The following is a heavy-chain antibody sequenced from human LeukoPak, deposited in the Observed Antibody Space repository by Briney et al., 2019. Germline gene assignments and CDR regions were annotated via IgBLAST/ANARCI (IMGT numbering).Heavy chain of an antibody. CDR1: GFTFSSYA. CDR3: ARGGYYDSRVPQYAFDI. V-gene: IGHV3-23*01. D-gene: IGHD3-22*01. Sequence: PGGSLRLSCAASGFTFSSYAMSWVRQAPGKGLEWVSAISGSGGSTYYADSVKGRFTISRDNSKNTLYLQMNSLRAGDTAVYYCARGGYYDSRVPQYAFDIWGQGTMVTVSS. CDR2: ISGSGGST. J-gene: IGHJ3*02.